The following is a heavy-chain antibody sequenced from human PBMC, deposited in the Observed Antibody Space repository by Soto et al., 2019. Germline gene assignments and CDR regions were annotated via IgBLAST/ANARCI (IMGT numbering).Heavy chain of an antibody. CDR2: IWNDGSNK. CDR3: ARDADCISTSCYRYYGMDV. Sequence: QVQLVESGGGVVQPGRSLRLSCAASGFTFSSYGMHWVRQAPGKGLEWVAVIWNDGSNKYYADSVKGRFTISRDNSKNTLYLQMNSLRAEDTAVYYCARDADCISTSCYRYYGMDVWGQGTTVTVSS. D-gene: IGHD2-2*01. J-gene: IGHJ6*02. V-gene: IGHV3-33*01. CDR1: GFTFSSYG.